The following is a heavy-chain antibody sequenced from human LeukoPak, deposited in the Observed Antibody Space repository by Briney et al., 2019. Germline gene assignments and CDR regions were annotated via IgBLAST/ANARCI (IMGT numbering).Heavy chain of an antibody. Sequence: SETLSLTCTVSGGCISSSSYYWVWIRQPPGKGLEWIGSIYYSGSTYYNPSLKSRVTISVDAFKNQFSLKLSTVTAADTAVYYCVVHDILTGYYKTLDYWGQGTLVTVSS. V-gene: IGHV4-39*01. CDR3: VVHDILTGYYKTLDY. J-gene: IGHJ4*02. D-gene: IGHD3-9*01. CDR1: GGCISSSSYY. CDR2: IYYSGST.